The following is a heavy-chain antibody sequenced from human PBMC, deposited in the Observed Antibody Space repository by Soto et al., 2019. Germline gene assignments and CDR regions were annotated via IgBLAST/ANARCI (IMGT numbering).Heavy chain of an antibody. Sequence: ASVKVSCKASGYTFTNYDINWVRQATGQGPEWMGWMNPNSGDTGYAQNFQGRVTMTRDTSIRTAYMELSSLRSEDTAVYYCACGRRGKLLQNDYFDYWGQGTLVTVSS. CDR3: ACGRRGKLLQNDYFDY. CDR2: MNPNSGDT. D-gene: IGHD2-15*01. V-gene: IGHV1-8*01. CDR1: GYTFTNYD. J-gene: IGHJ4*02.